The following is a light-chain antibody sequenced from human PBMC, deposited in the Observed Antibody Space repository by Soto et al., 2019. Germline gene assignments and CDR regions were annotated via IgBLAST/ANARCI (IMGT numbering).Light chain of an antibody. Sequence: QSVLTQPPSVSGAPGQGVTISCTGSSSNIGAGYDVHWYQQLPGTAPKLLIYGNFNRPSGVPDRFSGSKSGTSASLAITGLQADDESDYYCQSYGSSLSGGVFGGGTKLTVL. CDR1: SSNIGAGYD. CDR2: GNF. V-gene: IGLV1-40*01. CDR3: QSYGSSLSGGV. J-gene: IGLJ3*02.